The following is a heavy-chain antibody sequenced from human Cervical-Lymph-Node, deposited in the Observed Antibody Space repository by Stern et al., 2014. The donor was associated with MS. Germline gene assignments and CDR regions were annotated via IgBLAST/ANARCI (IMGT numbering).Heavy chain of an antibody. CDR3: AKGGSGSYLD. Sequence: DQLVESGAGVVQPWRSLRLSCAASGFVFRRHDLHWVRQDPPKELEWVALISYDGRDKYYTDSVKGRFTVSRDNSNNTVDLEMNSLRLEDTAVYYCAKGGSGSYLDWGQGSLVTVSS. V-gene: IGHV3-30*18. CDR2: ISYDGRDK. D-gene: IGHD1-26*01. CDR1: GFVFRRHD. J-gene: IGHJ4*02.